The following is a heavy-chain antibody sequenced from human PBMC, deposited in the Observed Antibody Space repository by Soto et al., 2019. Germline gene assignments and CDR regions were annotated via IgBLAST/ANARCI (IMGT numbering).Heavy chain of an antibody. CDR3: ARQRVVPATPTNWFDP. CDR2: IYYNGST. Sequence: SETLSLTCTVSGCSVSSSRYFWGCIRHPPGKWLEWIGTIYYNGSTYYNPSLMIRVTLSVDTSKNQFSLKLTSVTASDTAVYYCARQRVVPATPTNWFDPWGQG. J-gene: IGHJ5*02. D-gene: IGHD2-15*01. V-gene: IGHV4-39*01. CDR1: GCSVSSSRYF.